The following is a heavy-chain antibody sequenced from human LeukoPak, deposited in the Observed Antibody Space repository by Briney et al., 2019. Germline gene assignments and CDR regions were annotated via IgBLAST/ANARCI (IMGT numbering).Heavy chain of an antibody. D-gene: IGHD3-22*01. J-gene: IGHJ3*02. CDR1: GGSISSYY. CDR2: IYYSGST. V-gene: IGHV4-59*01. Sequence: PSETLSLTCTVSGGSISSYYWSWIRQPPGKGLEWIGYIYYSGSTYYNPSLKSRVTISVDTSKNQFSLKLSSVTAADTALYYCARDFNYDSSGYYYRGGAFDIWGQGTMVTVSS. CDR3: ARDFNYDSSGYYYRGGAFDI.